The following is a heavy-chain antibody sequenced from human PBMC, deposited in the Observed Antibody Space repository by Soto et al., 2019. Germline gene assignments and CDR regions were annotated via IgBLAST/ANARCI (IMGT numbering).Heavy chain of an antibody. CDR1: GFTFSSYW. Sequence: GGSLRLSCAASGFTFSSYWMHWVRQAPGKGLVWVARINSDVSITTYADSVKGRFTISRDNARNTLYLQMNSLRAEDTAVYYCARVQYYYDSSGYYDAFDIWGQGTTVTVSS. V-gene: IGHV3-74*01. CDR3: ARVQYYYDSSGYYDAFDI. J-gene: IGHJ3*02. CDR2: INSDVSIT. D-gene: IGHD3-22*01.